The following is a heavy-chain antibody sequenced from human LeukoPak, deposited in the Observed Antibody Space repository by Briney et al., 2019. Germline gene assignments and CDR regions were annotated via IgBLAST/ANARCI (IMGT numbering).Heavy chain of an antibody. J-gene: IGHJ4*02. CDR2: IYYSGST. Sequence: PSETLSLTCTVSGGSISSSSYYWGWIRQPPGKGLEWIGSIYYSGSTYYNPSLKSRVTISVGTSKNQFSLKLSSVTAADTAVYYCARLDTAMVNSDYWGQGTLVTVSS. V-gene: IGHV4-39*07. CDR1: GGSISSSSYY. D-gene: IGHD5-18*01. CDR3: ARLDTAMVNSDY.